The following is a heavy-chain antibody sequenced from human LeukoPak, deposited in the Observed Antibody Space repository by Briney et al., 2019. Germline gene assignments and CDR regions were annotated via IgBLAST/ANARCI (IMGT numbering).Heavy chain of an antibody. CDR1: GGSISSSSYY. Sequence: SETLSLTCTVSGGSISSSSYYWGWIRQPPGKGLEWIGSIYYSGSTYYNPSLKSRVTISVDTSKNQFSLKLSSVTAADTAVYYCARPRDTAMAAFDYWGQGTLVIVSS. CDR3: ARPRDTAMAAFDY. J-gene: IGHJ4*02. D-gene: IGHD5-18*01. V-gene: IGHV4-39*01. CDR2: IYYSGST.